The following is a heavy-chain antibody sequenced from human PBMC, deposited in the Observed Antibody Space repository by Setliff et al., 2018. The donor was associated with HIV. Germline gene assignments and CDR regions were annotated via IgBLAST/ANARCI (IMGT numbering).Heavy chain of an antibody. Sequence: SETLSLTCTVSGGSISTYYWSWIRQPPGKGLEWIGSIYLTGSSDNNPSLKSRVTLSADTSKEQFSLELSSATAADTAVYYCATLDHSGGNFLAYWGQGSLVTVSS. CDR3: ATLDHSGGNFLAY. CDR2: IYLTGSS. J-gene: IGHJ4*02. CDR1: GGSISTYY. V-gene: IGHV4-59*08. D-gene: IGHD2-21*02.